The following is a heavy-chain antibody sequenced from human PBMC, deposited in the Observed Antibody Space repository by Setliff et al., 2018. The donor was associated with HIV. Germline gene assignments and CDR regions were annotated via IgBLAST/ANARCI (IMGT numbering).Heavy chain of an antibody. D-gene: IGHD6-19*01. J-gene: IGHJ6*03. CDR1: GYSFTSYW. Sequence: ESLKISCKGSGYSFTSYWIGWVRQMPGKGLEWMGIIYPGDSDTRYSPSFQGQVTISADKSITTAYLQWSSLKASDTAIYYCVRHRSAVAGTRIGYCYYMDVWGKGTTVTVSS. CDR2: IYPGDSDT. CDR3: VRHRSAVAGTRIGYCYYMDV. V-gene: IGHV5-51*01.